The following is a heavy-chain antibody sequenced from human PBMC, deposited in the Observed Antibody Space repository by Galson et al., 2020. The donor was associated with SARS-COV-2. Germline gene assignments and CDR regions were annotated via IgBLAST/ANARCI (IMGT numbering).Heavy chain of an antibody. CDR2: IGTAGDT. V-gene: IGHV3-13*01. J-gene: IGHJ6*03. D-gene: IGHD3-3*01. Sequence: GGSLRLSCAASGFTFSSYDMHWVRQATGKGLEWVSAIGTAGDTYYPGSVKGRFTISRENAKNSLYLQMNSLRAGDTAVYYCARGDHDTSPDTIFGVVGYYYYMDVWGKGTTVTVSS. CDR1: GFTFSSYD. CDR3: ARGDHDTSPDTIFGVVGYYYYMDV.